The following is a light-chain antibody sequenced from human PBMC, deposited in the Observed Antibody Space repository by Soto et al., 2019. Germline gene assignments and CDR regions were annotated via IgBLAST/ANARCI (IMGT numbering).Light chain of an antibody. CDR1: SSNTGSNY. V-gene: IGLV1-51*01. CDR3: GTWDSSLSAGV. Sequence: QSALTQPPSVSAAPGQKVTISCSGSSSNTGSNYVSWYQHVPGTAPKLLIYVNNERPSGIPDRFSGSKTGTSATLGITGLQTGDEADYYCGTWDSSLSAGVFGGGTKVTVL. J-gene: IGLJ2*01. CDR2: VNN.